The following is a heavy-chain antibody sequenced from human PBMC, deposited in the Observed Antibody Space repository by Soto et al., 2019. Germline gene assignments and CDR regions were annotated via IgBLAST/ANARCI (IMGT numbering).Heavy chain of an antibody. J-gene: IGHJ6*03. CDR3: ARQEGLDYYYYYMDV. CDR1: GGSISSYY. V-gene: IGHV4-59*01. Sequence: SXTLSLTCTVSGGSISSYYWSWIQQPPGKGLEWIGYIYYSGSTNYNPSLKSRVTISVDTSKNQFSLKLSSVTAADTAVYYCARQEGLDYYYYYMDVWGKGTTVTVSS. CDR2: IYYSGST.